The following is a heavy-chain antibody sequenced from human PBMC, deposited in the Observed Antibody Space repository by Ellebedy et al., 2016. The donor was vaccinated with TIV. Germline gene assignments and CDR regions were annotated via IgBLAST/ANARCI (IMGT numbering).Heavy chain of an antibody. CDR3: ARGRVTKGDY. D-gene: IGHD4-11*01. V-gene: IGHV4-59*12. CDR1: GGSISSYY. CDR2: IYYSGST. Sequence: SETLSLXXTVSGGSISSYYWSWIRQPPGKGLEWIGYIYYSGSTYYNPSLKSRVTISVDTSKNQFSLKLSSVTAADTAVYYCARGRVTKGDYWGQGTLVTVSS. J-gene: IGHJ4*02.